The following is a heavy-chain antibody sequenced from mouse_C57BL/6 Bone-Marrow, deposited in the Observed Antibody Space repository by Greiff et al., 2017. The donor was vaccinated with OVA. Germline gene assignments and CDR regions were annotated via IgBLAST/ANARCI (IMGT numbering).Heavy chain of an antibody. V-gene: IGHV5-17*01. CDR2: ISSGSSTI. CDR1: GFTFSDYG. CDR3: ATDMVTTSWWYFDV. D-gene: IGHD2-2*01. Sequence: EVNLVESGGGLVKPGGSLKLSCAASGFTFSDYGMHWVRQAPEKGLEWVAYISSGSSTIYYADTVKGRFTISRDNAKNTLFLQMTSLRSEDTAMYYCATDMVTTSWWYFDVWGTGTTVTVSS. J-gene: IGHJ1*03.